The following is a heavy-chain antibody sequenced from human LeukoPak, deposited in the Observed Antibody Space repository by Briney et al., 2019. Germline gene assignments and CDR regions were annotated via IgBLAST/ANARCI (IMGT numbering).Heavy chain of an antibody. CDR1: GFTFSSYS. Sequence: GGSLRLSCAASGFTFSSYSTNWVRQAPGKGLEWVSSISSSSSYIYYADSVKGRFTISRDNAKNSLYLQMNSLRAEDTAVYYCARDSDARPIDYWGQGTLVTVSS. CDR2: ISSSSSYI. D-gene: IGHD6-6*01. V-gene: IGHV3-21*01. J-gene: IGHJ4*02. CDR3: ARDSDARPIDY.